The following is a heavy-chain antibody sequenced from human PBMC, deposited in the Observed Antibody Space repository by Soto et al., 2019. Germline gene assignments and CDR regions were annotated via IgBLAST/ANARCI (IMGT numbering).Heavy chain of an antibody. CDR1: GYTFTSYA. Sequence: ASVKVSCKASGYTFTSYAMHWGRQATGQRLEWMGWINAGNGNTKYSQKFQGRVTITRDTSASTAYMELSSLRSEDTAVYYCASPSSGWAFDYWGQGTLVTVSS. D-gene: IGHD6-19*01. J-gene: IGHJ4*02. V-gene: IGHV1-3*01. CDR3: ASPSSGWAFDY. CDR2: INAGNGNT.